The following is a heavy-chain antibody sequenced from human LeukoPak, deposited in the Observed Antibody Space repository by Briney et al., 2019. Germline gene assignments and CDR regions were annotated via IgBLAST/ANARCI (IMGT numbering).Heavy chain of an antibody. V-gene: IGHV1-69*01. Sequence: GSSVKVSCKASGGTFSSYAISWVRQAPGQGLEWMGGIIPIFGTANYAQKFQGRVTITADESTSTAYMELSSLRSEDTAVCYCARDRAAVAGTSSYYYYGMDVWGQGTTVTVSS. D-gene: IGHD6-19*01. CDR3: ARDRAAVAGTSSYYYYGMDV. CDR1: GGTFSSYA. CDR2: IIPIFGTA. J-gene: IGHJ6*02.